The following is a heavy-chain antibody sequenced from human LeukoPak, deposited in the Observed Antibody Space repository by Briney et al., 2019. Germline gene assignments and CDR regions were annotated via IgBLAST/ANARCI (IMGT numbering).Heavy chain of an antibody. V-gene: IGHV3-23*01. CDR3: AKDGVGCGGDCYSDF. Sequence: GGSLRLSCAASGPTFNSNGMGWFRQAPGKGMEWVSSISGPGNIYYADSVKGRFTISRDKSKNTLYLQMDSVRVEDTATYYCAKDGVGCGGDCYSDFWGQGTLVTVSS. CDR1: GPTFNSNG. J-gene: IGHJ4*02. D-gene: IGHD2-21*02. CDR2: ISGPGNI.